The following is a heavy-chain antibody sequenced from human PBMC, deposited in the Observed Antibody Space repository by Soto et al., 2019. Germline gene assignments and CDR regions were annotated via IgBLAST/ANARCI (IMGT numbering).Heavy chain of an antibody. CDR3: AGYCSSSICPEYHYFGLEV. V-gene: IGHV4-59*01. CDR2: ISDGGST. CDR1: GGSIYTYY. D-gene: IGHD2-2*01. Sequence: PTCNVSGGSIYTYYWSWLLQSPGKGLEWTGYISDGGSTNYNPSLESRITISVDTSKKQVSLKLSSVSAAETAIYFCAGYCSSSICPEYHYFGLEVWGQGTTVTVSS. J-gene: IGHJ6*02.